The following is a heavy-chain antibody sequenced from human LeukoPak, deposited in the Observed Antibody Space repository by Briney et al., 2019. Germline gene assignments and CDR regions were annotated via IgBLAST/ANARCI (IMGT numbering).Heavy chain of an antibody. D-gene: IGHD3-22*01. CDR2: IYYSGST. Sequence: SETLSLTCAVYGASFSGYYWSWIRQPPGKGLEWIGYIYYSGSTNYNPSLKSRVTISVDTSKNQFSLKLSSVTAADTAVYYCARDKGPYYDRSGDYYYYMDVWGKGTTVTVSS. CDR1: GASFSGYY. CDR3: ARDKGPYYDRSGDYYYYMDV. V-gene: IGHV4-59*01. J-gene: IGHJ6*03.